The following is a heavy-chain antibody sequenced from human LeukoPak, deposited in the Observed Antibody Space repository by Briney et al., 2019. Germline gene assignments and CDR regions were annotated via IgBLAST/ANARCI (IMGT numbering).Heavy chain of an antibody. CDR2: ISGSGGST. CDR1: GFTFSSYA. D-gene: IGHD2-21*02. CDR3: AKHSDVVVTGIPDY. V-gene: IGHV3-23*01. J-gene: IGHJ4*02. Sequence: PGGSLRLSCAASGFTFSSYAMSWVRQAPGKGLEWVSAISGSGGSTYYADSVKGRFTISRDNSKNTLYLQMNSLGAEDTAVYYCAKHSDVVVTGIPDYWGQGTLVTVSS.